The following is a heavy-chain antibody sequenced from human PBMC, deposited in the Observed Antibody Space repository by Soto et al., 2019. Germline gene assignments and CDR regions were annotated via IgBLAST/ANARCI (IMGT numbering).Heavy chain of an antibody. CDR1: GFTFSNYA. CDR2: ISTSGDTM. V-gene: IGHV3-48*02. D-gene: IGHD2-8*01. Sequence: VQLVESGGGWVQPGGPLRLSCAASGFTFSNYALNWVRQAPGKGLEWISLISTSGDTMYYADSVKGRFAISRDNAKNSLYLQMNSLRDEDTAVYYCARDGSDLMGYWGQGTLVTVSS. J-gene: IGHJ1*01. CDR3: ARDGSDLMGY.